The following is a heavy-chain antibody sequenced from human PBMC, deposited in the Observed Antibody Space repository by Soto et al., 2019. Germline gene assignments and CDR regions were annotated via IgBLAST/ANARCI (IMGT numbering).Heavy chain of an antibody. D-gene: IGHD4-17*01. J-gene: IGHJ6*03. CDR3: AHSIRDYGYYYYYYYMDV. V-gene: IGHV2-5*02. Sequence: QITLKESGPTLVKPTQTLTLTCTFSGFSLSTSGVGVGWIRQPPGKALEWLALIYWDDDKRYSPSLKSRLTITKDNSKNQVVLTMTNMDPVDTATYYCAHSIRDYGYYYYYYYMDVWGKGTTVTVSS. CDR2: IYWDDDK. CDR1: GFSLSTSGVG.